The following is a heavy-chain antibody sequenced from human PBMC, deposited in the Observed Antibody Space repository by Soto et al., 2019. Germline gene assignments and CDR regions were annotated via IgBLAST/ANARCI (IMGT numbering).Heavy chain of an antibody. J-gene: IGHJ5*02. V-gene: IGHV4-30-4*01. D-gene: IGHD6-6*01. Sequence: QVQLQESGPGLVKPSQTLSLTCTVSGGSISSGDKYWRWIRQPPGKALEWTGYIYHSGSTSYSPSLKSRVTISVDTSKNQFSLKLSSVTAADTAVYYCARERPDGARLDPWGQGTLVTVSS. CDR1: GGSISSGDKY. CDR2: IYHSGST. CDR3: ARERPDGARLDP.